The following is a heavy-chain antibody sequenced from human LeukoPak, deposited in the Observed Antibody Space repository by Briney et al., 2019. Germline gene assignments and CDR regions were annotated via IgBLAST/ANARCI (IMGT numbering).Heavy chain of an antibody. J-gene: IGHJ4*02. CDR1: GFTFSSYS. CDR2: IRSSSTI. CDR3: ARGGYGPDY. Sequence: GGSLRLSCAASGFTFSSYSMNWVRQAPGKGLEWVSYIRSSSTIYYADSVKGRFTISRDNAKNSLYLQMNSLRAEDTAVYYCARGGYGPDYWGQGTLVTVSS. D-gene: IGHD1-1*01. V-gene: IGHV3-48*01.